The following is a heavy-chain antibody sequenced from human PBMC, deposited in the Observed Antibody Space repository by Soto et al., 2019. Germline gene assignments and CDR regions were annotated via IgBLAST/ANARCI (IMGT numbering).Heavy chain of an antibody. J-gene: IGHJ6*02. CDR1: GFPFSDYY. Sequence: GGSLRLSCAASGFPFSDYYMSWIRQATGKGLEWVSYISRSGRTIYYADSVKGRFTISRDNAKNSLYPQMNSLRAEDTAVYYCARDNRYYYGMDVWGQGTTVTVSS. CDR2: ISRSGRTI. CDR3: ARDNRYYYGMDV. V-gene: IGHV3-11*01.